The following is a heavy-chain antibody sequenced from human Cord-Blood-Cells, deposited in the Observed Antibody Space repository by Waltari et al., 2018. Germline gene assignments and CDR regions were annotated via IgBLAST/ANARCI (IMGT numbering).Heavy chain of an antibody. CDR3: ASPPFSDFWSGYYY. CDR2: ISAYNGNT. Sequence: QVQLVQSGAAVKQPGASVKVSCKASGYTFTSYGTRWVRQAPGQGLEWMGWISAYNGNTNYAQKLQGRVTMTTDTSTSTAYMELRSLRSDDTAVYYCASPPFSDFWSGYYYWGQGTLVTVSS. CDR1: GYTFTSYG. V-gene: IGHV1-18*01. J-gene: IGHJ4*02. D-gene: IGHD3-3*01.